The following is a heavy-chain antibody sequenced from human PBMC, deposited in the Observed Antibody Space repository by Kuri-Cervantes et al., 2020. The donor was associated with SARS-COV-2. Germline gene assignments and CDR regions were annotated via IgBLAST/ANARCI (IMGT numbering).Heavy chain of an antibody. Sequence: ASVKVSCKASGYTFRNNDINWVRQAPGQGLEWVGWVNPDNGRAGFAEKFQGRVTISSDTSMNTVYLDLYSLRSGDTAVYYCARPYCSSTTCYDGTFDSWGQGTLVTVSS. J-gene: IGHJ4*02. CDR1: GYTFRNND. V-gene: IGHV1-8*01. CDR2: VNPDNGRA. D-gene: IGHD2-2*01. CDR3: ARPYCSSTTCYDGTFDS.